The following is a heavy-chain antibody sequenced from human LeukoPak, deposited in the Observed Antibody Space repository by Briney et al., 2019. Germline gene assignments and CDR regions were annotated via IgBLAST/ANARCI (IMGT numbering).Heavy chain of an antibody. J-gene: IGHJ4*01. CDR1: GYTFTSYY. CDR2: INPSGGST. CDR3: ARAFHPPDFAFGRAPYYFDL. D-gene: IGHD3-16*01. Sequence: AASVKVSCTASGYTFTSYYMHWVRQAPGQGLEWMGIINPSGGSTSYEQKFQGRVTMTRDMSTSTVYMELSSLRSEDTAVYYCARAFHPPDFAFGRAPYYFDLWGQGTLVTVSS. V-gene: IGHV1-46*01.